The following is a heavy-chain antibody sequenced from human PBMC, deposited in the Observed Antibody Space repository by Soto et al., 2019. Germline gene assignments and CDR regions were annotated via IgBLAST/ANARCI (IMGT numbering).Heavy chain of an antibody. CDR2: INHSGST. CDR3: ARGGYGDYPPPHCYHYYMDF. J-gene: IGHJ6*03. Sequence: SETLSLTCAVYGGSFSGYYWSWIRQPPGKGLEWIGEINHSGSTNYNPSLKSRVTISVDTSKNQFSLKLSSVTAADTAVYYCARGGYGDYPPPHCYHYYMDFWGKATSGSVSS. V-gene: IGHV4-34*01. CDR1: GGSFSGYY. D-gene: IGHD4-17*01.